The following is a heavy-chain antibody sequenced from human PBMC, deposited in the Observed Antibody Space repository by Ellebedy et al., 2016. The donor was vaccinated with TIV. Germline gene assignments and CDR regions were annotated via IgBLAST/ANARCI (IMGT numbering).Heavy chain of an antibody. CDR3: VRREDTGTYGYLGVH. Sequence: PGGSLRLSCEASGYNFVSYWVGWVRQKPGKGLEWMGIIYPGDSATRYSPFFQGQVTISADRSVTTAYLQWSSLKASDTAIYYCVRREDTGTYGYLGVHWGQGTPVTVSS. J-gene: IGHJ4*02. CDR1: GYNFVSYW. V-gene: IGHV5-51*01. D-gene: IGHD5-18*01. CDR2: IYPGDSAT.